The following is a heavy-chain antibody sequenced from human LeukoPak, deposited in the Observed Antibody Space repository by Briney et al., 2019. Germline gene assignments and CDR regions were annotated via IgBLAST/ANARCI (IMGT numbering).Heavy chain of an antibody. CDR1: GGSISSYY. CDR3: ARGLVGPYYYDSSGPFDP. J-gene: IGHJ5*02. Sequence: SETLSLTCPVAGGSISSYYWSCIRQPAGKGLEWIGRIYTSGSTNYNPSLKSRVTMSVDTSQNQFSLKLRSVTAADTAVYYCARGLVGPYYYDSSGPFDPWGQGTLVTVSS. CDR2: IYTSGST. V-gene: IGHV4-4*07. D-gene: IGHD3-22*01.